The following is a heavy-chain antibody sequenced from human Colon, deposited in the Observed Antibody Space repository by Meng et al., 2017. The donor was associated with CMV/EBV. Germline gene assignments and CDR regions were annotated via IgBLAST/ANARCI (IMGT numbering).Heavy chain of an antibody. CDR2: ISTNRNP. V-gene: IGHV4-4*07. CDR3: VRGGYSGTQTGGVQEY. Sequence: QAQLQAAGPGVVKPSATLSLTCTVSGRSISTYYWSWIRQPAGEGLEWLGRISTNRNPDYNPSLNSRATIWLDTSNNQFSLKLTSVTAADTAVYYCVRGGYSGTQTGGVQEYWGQGTLVTVSS. J-gene: IGHJ4*02. D-gene: IGHD5-12*01. CDR1: GRSISTYY.